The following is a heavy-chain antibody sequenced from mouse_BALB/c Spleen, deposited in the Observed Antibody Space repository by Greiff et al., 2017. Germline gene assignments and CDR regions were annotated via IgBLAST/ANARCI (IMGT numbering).Heavy chain of an antibody. Sequence: VQLKESGGGLVKPGGSLKLSCAASGFTFSSYAMSWVRQTPEKRLEWVASISSGGSTYYPDSVKGRFTISRDNARNILYLQMSSLRSEDTAMYYCARDGDYAPFAYWGQGTLVTVSA. D-gene: IGHD2-13*01. J-gene: IGHJ3*01. CDR3: ARDGDYAPFAY. CDR1: GFTFSSYA. V-gene: IGHV5-6-5*01. CDR2: ISSGGST.